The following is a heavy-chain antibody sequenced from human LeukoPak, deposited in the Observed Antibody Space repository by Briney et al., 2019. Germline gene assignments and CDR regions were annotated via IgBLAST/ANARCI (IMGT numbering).Heavy chain of an antibody. CDR2: IKQDGSEK. J-gene: IGHJ6*03. V-gene: IGHV3-7*01. CDR3: ARDDHCSSTSCYVNYYYMDV. Sequence: GGSLRLSCAASGFTFSSYWMSWVRQAPGKGLEWVAHIKQDGSEKYYVDSVKGRFTISRDNAKNSLYLQMNSLRAEDTAVYYCARDDHCSSTSCYVNYYYMDVWGKGTTVTVSS. CDR1: GFTFSSYW. D-gene: IGHD2-2*01.